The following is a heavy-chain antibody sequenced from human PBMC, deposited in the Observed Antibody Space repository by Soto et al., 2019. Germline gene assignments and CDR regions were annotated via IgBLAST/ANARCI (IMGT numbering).Heavy chain of an antibody. V-gene: IGHV1-2*04. D-gene: IGHD3-22*01. CDR2: INPNSGGT. CDR1: GYTFTGYY. Sequence: RASVKVSCKASGYTFTGYYMHWVRQAPGQGLEWMGWINPNSGGTNYAQKFQGWVTMTRDTSISTAYMELSRLRSDDTAVYYCARGKLSSGSLYYYYGMDVWGQGTTVTVSS. CDR3: ARGKLSSGSLYYYYGMDV. J-gene: IGHJ6*02.